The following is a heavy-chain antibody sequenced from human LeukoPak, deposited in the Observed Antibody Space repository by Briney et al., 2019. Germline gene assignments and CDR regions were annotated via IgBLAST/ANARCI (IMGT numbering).Heavy chain of an antibody. CDR1: GYTLTELS. Sequence: ASVKVSCKVSGYTLTELSMHWVRQAPGKGLEWMGGFDPEDGETIYAQKFQGRVTMTEDTSTDTAYMELSSLRSEDTAVYYCATSVLLDSRTTNDYWGQGTLVTVSS. D-gene: IGHD2-2*01. CDR3: ATSVLLDSRTTNDY. V-gene: IGHV1-24*01. J-gene: IGHJ4*02. CDR2: FDPEDGET.